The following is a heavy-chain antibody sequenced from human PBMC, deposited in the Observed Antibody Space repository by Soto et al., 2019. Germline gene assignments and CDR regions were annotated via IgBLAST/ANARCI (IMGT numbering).Heavy chain of an antibody. CDR2: ISYDGSNK. CDR1: GFTFSSYA. V-gene: IGHV3-30-3*01. J-gene: IGHJ3*02. D-gene: IGHD3-10*01. Sequence: VQLVESGGGVVQPGRSLRLSCAASGFTFSSYAMHWVRQAPGKGLEWVAVISYDGSNKYYADSVKGRFTISRDNSKNTLYLQMNSLRAEDTAVYFCGVEYSSSYYGSGSYYNEDAFDIWGQGTMVTVSS. CDR3: GVEYSSSYYGSGSYYNEDAFDI.